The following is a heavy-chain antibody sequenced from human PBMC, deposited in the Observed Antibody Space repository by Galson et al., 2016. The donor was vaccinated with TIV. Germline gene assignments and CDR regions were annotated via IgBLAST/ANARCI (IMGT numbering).Heavy chain of an antibody. CDR1: GGSVTSSH. CDR3: AKEGYSYRLS. J-gene: IGHJ4*02. D-gene: IGHD5-18*01. CDR2: AYPSGNT. Sequence: ETLSLTCTVSGGSVTSSHWSWIRQPAGKGLEWIGRAYPSGNTNYSPSLKSRVTMSLDTSKNQFSLNLMSVTAADTAVYYCAKEGYSYRLSWGQGILVTVSS. V-gene: IGHV4-4*07.